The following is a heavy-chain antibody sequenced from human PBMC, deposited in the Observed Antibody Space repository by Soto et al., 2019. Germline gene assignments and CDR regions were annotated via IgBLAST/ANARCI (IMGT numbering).Heavy chain of an antibody. Sequence: QVQLVQSGAEVKKPGASVKISCEASGYTFINYYMHWVRQAPGQGFEWMGRISPKSGGTNYAQKVQGRVSMTWDTSLQTAYMALSSLMSEDTAVYFCARPPGYISDWYYFDLWGQGTQVTVSS. CDR3: ARPPGYISDWYYFDL. V-gene: IGHV1-2*02. D-gene: IGHD3-9*01. CDR1: GYTFINYY. J-gene: IGHJ4*02. CDR2: ISPKSGGT.